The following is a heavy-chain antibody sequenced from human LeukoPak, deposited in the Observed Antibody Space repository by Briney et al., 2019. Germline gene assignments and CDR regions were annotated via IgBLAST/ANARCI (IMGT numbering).Heavy chain of an antibody. CDR2: ISSSSSYI. CDR1: GFTFSSYS. D-gene: IGHD2-15*01. J-gene: IGHJ5*02. CDR3: ARGAVVVVADTPSWFDP. V-gene: IGHV3-21*01. Sequence: TGGSLRLSCAASGFTFSSYSMNWVRQAPGKGLEWVSSISSSSSYIYYADSVKGRFTISRDNAKNSLYLQMNSLRAEDTAVYYCARGAVVVVADTPSWFDPWGQGTLVTVSS.